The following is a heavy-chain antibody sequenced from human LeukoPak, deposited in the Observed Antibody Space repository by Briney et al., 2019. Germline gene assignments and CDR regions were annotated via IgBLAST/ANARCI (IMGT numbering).Heavy chain of an antibody. V-gene: IGHV3-7*01. J-gene: IGHJ6*03. CDR2: IKTDGSEK. Sequence: GGSLRLSCAASGFSFSSNWMNWVRQAPGKGLEWLANIKTDGSEKYYVDSVKGRFTISRDNAKNSLYLQMSSLRAEDTAVYYCARDRSSSWSIYYYYYYMDVWGKGTTVTVSS. CDR1: GFSFSSNW. D-gene: IGHD6-13*01. CDR3: ARDRSSSWSIYYYYYYMDV.